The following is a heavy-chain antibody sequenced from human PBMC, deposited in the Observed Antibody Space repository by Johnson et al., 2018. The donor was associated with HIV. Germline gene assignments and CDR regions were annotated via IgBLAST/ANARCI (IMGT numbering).Heavy chain of an antibody. CDR2: IKSKADGGTT. J-gene: IGHJ3*01. D-gene: IGHD3-10*01. CDR3: ATDLDVLLWFGDAFDV. Sequence: VQLVESGGGLVKPGGSLRLSCAGSGFTFSNAWMSWVRQAPGKGLEWVGRIKSKADGGTTDYAAPVKGRFTISRDDSKNTLYLQMNSLKTEDTAVYYCATDLDVLLWFGDAFDVWGQGTMVTISS. CDR1: GFTFSNAW. V-gene: IGHV3-15*01.